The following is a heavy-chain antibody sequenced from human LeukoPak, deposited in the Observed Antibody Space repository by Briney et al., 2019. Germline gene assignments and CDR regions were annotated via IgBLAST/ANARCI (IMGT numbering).Heavy chain of an antibody. V-gene: IGHV1-24*01. J-gene: IGHJ6*03. CDR2: FDPEDGET. D-gene: IGHD6-19*01. CDR3: ATGRAVAGNYYYYMDV. Sequence: GASVKVSCKVSGYTLTELSMHWVRQAPGKGLEWMGGFDPEDGETIYAQKFQGRVTMTEDTSTDTAYMELSSLRSEDTAVYYCATGRAVAGNYYYYMDVWGKGTTVTVSS. CDR1: GYTLTELS.